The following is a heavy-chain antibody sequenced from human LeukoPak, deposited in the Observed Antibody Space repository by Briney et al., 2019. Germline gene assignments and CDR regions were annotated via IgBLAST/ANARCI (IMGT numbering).Heavy chain of an antibody. Sequence: GGSLRLSYAASGFTFSSYAMSWVRQAPGKGLEWVSAISGSGGSTYYADSVKGRFTISRDNSKNALYLQMNSLRAEDTAVYYCASQGYCSGGSCSSNYWGQGTLVTVSS. CDR1: GFTFSSYA. D-gene: IGHD2-15*01. J-gene: IGHJ4*02. CDR2: ISGSGGST. V-gene: IGHV3-23*01. CDR3: ASQGYCSGGSCSSNY.